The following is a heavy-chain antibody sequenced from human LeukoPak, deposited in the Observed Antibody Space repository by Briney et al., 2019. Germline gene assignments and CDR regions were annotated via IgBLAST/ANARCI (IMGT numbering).Heavy chain of an antibody. V-gene: IGHV4-59*01. D-gene: IGHD2/OR15-2a*01. J-gene: IGHJ4*02. CDR3: ASFLAHRSNDF. CDR2: VHYTGTT. Sequence: SETLSLTCSVSGASISSYYWTWIRQPPGKGLEWIGYVHYTGTTNYNASLKSRVTISLDTSKNQFSLKLNSVTAADTAVYYCASFLAHRSNDFWGQGTLVTVSS. CDR1: GASISSYY.